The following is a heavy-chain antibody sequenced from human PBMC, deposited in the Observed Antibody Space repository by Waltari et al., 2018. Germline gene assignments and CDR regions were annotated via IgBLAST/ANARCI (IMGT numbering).Heavy chain of an antibody. D-gene: IGHD5-12*01. CDR1: GGTFTRAG. CDR2: IIPIFGTA. J-gene: IGHJ4*02. V-gene: IGHV1-69*01. CDR3: ATPPPHSGYDTHFDY. Sequence: QVQLVQSGAEVKKPGSCVKVSCKAAGGTFTRAGISWVRQAPGQGLEWMGLIIPIFGTANYAQKFQRILTITADESTSTAYMELSTLRSEDTAVYYCATPPPHSGYDTHFDYWGQGTLVTVSS.